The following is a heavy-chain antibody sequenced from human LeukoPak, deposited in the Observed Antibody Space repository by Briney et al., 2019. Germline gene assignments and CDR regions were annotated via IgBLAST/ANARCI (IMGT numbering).Heavy chain of an antibody. CDR2: ISSSGSTI. D-gene: IGHD2-8*01. Sequence: GGSLRLSCAASGFTFSSYEMNWVRQAPGKGLEWVSYISSSGSTIYYADSVKGRFTISRDNAKNSLYLQVNSLRAEDTAVYYCARDLEYGGGFDYWGQGTLVTVSS. V-gene: IGHV3-48*03. CDR3: ARDLEYGGGFDY. J-gene: IGHJ4*02. CDR1: GFTFSSYE.